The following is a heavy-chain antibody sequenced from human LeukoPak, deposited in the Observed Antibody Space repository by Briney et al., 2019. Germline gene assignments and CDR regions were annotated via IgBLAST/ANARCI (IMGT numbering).Heavy chain of an antibody. CDR1: GFTFSSYS. J-gene: IGHJ4*02. CDR3: ARVWYYDSSGYYYRTFDY. CDR2: ISSSSSYI. Sequence: GGSLRLSCAASGFTFSSYSMNWVRQAPGKGLEWVSSISSSSSYIFYADSVKGRFTISRDNAKNSLYLQMISLRAEDTAVYYCARVWYYDSSGYYYRTFDYWGQGTLVTVSS. V-gene: IGHV3-21*01. D-gene: IGHD3-22*01.